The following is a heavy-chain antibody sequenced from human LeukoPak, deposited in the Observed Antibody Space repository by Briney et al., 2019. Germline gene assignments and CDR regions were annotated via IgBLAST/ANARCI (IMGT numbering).Heavy chain of an antibody. J-gene: IGHJ3*02. V-gene: IGHV6-1*01. Sequence: QTLSLTCAVSGFSFASNSAGWDSSRQSPWIGLKSLGRTYYRSKLYNDYEVSVKSRITINPDTSKNQFSLQLNSVTPEDTDVYYCARVGICSGGSCYSLGSSPFDIWGQGTMVTVSS. CDR2: TYYRSKLYN. CDR1: GFSFASNSAG. CDR3: ARVGICSGGSCYSLGSSPFDI. D-gene: IGHD2-15*01.